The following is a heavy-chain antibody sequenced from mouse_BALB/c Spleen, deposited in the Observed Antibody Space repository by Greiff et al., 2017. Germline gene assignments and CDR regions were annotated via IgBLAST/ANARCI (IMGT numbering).Heavy chain of an antibody. Sequence: DVHLVESGGGLVKPGGSLKLSCAASGFTFSSYTMSWVRQTPEKRLEWVATISSGGSYTYYPDSVKGRFTISRDNAKNTLYLQMSSLKSEDTAMYYCTRDGEVRRYFDVWGAGTTVTVSS. CDR3: TRDGEVRRYFDV. CDR2: ISSGGSYT. J-gene: IGHJ1*01. D-gene: IGHD2-14*01. CDR1: GFTFSSYT. V-gene: IGHV5-6-4*01.